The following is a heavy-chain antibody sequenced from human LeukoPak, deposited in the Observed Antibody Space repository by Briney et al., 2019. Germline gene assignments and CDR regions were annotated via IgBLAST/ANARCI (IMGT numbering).Heavy chain of an antibody. D-gene: IGHD6-19*01. CDR3: ARGGQWLVRLWEYYFDY. V-gene: IGHV3-21*01. J-gene: IGHJ4*02. CDR1: GFTFSSYA. Sequence: GGSLRLSCAASGFTFSSYAMHWVRQAPGKGLEWVSFVGSDDNYKYYADSLKGRFTISRDNAWSSVYLQMSSLRAEDTAVYYCARGGQWLVRLWEYYFDYWGQGTLVTVSS. CDR2: VGSDDNYK.